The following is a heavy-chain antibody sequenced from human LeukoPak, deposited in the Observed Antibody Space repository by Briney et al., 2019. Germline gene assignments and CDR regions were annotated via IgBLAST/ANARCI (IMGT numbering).Heavy chain of an antibody. D-gene: IGHD5-24*01. CDR3: PRDGYNLGY. V-gene: IGHV1-18*01. J-gene: IGHJ4*02. Sequence: QXPGQXXEWMGWISAYNGNTNYAQKLQGRVTMTTDTSTSTAYMELRSLRSDDTAVYYCPRDGYNLGYWGQGTLVTVSS. CDR2: ISAYNGNT.